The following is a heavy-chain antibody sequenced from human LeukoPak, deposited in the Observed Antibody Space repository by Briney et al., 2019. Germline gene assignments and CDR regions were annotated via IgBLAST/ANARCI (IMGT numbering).Heavy chain of an antibody. Sequence: TGGSLSLSCAASGFTFSSYWMSWVRQAPGKGLEWVANIKKDGSEKYYVDSVKGRFTISRDNAKNSLSLQMNSLRVEDTAVYYCARDHGSGSYWEGFDPWGQGTLVTVSS. J-gene: IGHJ5*02. CDR2: IKKDGSEK. V-gene: IGHV3-7*01. D-gene: IGHD3-10*01. CDR1: GFTFSSYW. CDR3: ARDHGSGSYWEGFDP.